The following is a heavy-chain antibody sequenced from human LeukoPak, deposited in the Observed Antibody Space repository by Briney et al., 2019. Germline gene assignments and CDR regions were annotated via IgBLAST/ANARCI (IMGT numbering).Heavy chain of an antibody. J-gene: IGHJ4*02. CDR3: AKDPFCGGNPLYCFDY. V-gene: IGHV3-23*01. CDR2: ISGSGSGT. CDR1: GFTFSSYA. Sequence: GGSLRLSCAASGFTFSSYAMSWVRQAPGKGREWVSGISGSGSGTYFADSVKGRFTISRDNSKNTLYLQMNSLRAEDTAVYYCAKDPFCGGNPLYCFDYWGQGTLVAVSS. D-gene: IGHD4-23*01.